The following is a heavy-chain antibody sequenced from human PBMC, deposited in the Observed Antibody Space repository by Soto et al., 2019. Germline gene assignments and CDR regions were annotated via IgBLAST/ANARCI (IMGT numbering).Heavy chain of an antibody. CDR1: GFTFSDYY. CDR3: ARDGEGGYCSGGSCQGAFDI. V-gene: IGHV3-11*01. CDR2: ISSSGSTI. J-gene: IGHJ3*02. Sequence: PGGSLSLSCAASGFTFSDYYMSWIRQAPGKGLEWVSYISSSGSTIYYADSVKGRFTISRDNAKNSLYLQMNSLRAEDTAVYHCARDGEGGYCSGGSCQGAFDIWGQGTMVTVSS. D-gene: IGHD2-15*01.